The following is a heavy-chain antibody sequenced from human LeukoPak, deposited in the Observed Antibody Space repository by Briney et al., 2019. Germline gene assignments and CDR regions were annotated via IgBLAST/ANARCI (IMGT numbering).Heavy chain of an antibody. Sequence: GGSLRLSCAASGFTFRNYGLSWVRQAPGKGLEWVSYISGAGGNVNYADSVKGRFIISRDNAKNALYLQMNSLRAEDTGLYYCARADGDYWGPGTLVTVSS. CDR1: GFTFRNYG. D-gene: IGHD6-6*01. CDR2: ISGAGGNV. CDR3: ARADGDY. J-gene: IGHJ4*02. V-gene: IGHV3-48*04.